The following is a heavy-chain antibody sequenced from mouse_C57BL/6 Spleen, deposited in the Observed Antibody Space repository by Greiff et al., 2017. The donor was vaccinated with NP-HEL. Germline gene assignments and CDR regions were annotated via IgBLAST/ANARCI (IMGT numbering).Heavy chain of an antibody. V-gene: IGHV1-69*01. D-gene: IGHD2-10*02. CDR1: GYTFTSYW. J-gene: IGHJ2*01. CDR3: ARREYDYFDY. Sequence: QVQLQQPGAELVMPGASVKLSCKASGYTFTSYWMHWVKQRPGQGLEWIGEIDPSDSYTNYNQKFKGKSTLTVDKSSSTAYMQLSSLTSEDSAVYYCARREYDYFDYWGQGTTLTVSS. CDR2: IDPSDSYT.